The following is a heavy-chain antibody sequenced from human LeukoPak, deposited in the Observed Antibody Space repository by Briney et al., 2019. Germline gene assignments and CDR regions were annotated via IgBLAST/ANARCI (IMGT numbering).Heavy chain of an antibody. CDR2: INHSGST. CDR1: GGSFSGYY. V-gene: IGHV4-34*01. J-gene: IGHJ6*03. D-gene: IGHD3-10*01. Sequence: SETLSLTCAVYGGSFSGYYWSWIRQPPGKGLEWIGEINHSGSTNYNPSLKSRVTISVDTSKNQFSLKLSSVTAADTAVYYCARGITMVRGERWSYYMDVWGKGTTVTISS. CDR3: ARGITMVRGERWSYYMDV.